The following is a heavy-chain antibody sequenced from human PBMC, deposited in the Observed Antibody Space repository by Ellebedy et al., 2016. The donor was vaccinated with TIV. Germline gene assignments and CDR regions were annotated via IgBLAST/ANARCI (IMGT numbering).Heavy chain of an antibody. CDR1: GDSISSGKW. V-gene: IGHV4-4*02. CDR3: ARATLGFYYGSGSYYSDY. D-gene: IGHD3-10*01. CDR2: IYHSGST. Sequence: MPSETLSLTCAVSGDSISSGKWWNWVRQPPGKGLEWIGDIYHSGSTHYIPSLMSRVSISMDKSKNQFYLTLTSVTAADTAVYYCARATLGFYYGSGSYYSDYWGKGTLVTVSS. J-gene: IGHJ4*02.